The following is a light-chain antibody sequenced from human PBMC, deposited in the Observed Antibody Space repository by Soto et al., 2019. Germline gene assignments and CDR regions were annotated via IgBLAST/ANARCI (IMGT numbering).Light chain of an antibody. CDR3: QQYYDWPPVT. V-gene: IGKV3-15*01. CDR1: QSVSRN. J-gene: IGKJ4*01. CDR2: RAS. Sequence: EILMTQSPANLSVSPGERVTLSCRASQSVSRNLAWYQQKPAQPPRLLIHRASTRATGIPARFSGSGSGTEFTLTISSLQSEDFAVYYCQQYYDWPPVTFGGGTRVDIK.